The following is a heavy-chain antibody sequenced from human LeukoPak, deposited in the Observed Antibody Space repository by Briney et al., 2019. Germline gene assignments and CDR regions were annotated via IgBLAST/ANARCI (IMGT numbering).Heavy chain of an antibody. CDR3: AGPWDQVGFDP. J-gene: IGHJ5*02. V-gene: IGHV1-2*02. Sequence: ASVKVSCKASGYTFTVYHMHWVRQAPGQGLEWMGWIYPKTGGTSYAQKFQGRVTMTRDTSISTAYMELIGLRSDDTAVYYCAGPWDQVGFDPWGQGTLVSVSS. CDR1: GYTFTVYH. CDR2: IYPKTGGT. D-gene: IGHD1-26*01.